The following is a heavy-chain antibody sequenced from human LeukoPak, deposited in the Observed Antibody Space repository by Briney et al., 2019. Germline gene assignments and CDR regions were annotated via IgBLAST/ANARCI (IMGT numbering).Heavy chain of an antibody. CDR2: IRFDGSNN. V-gene: IGHV3-30*02. CDR1: GFTFSSFG. J-gene: IGHJ6*03. CDR3: AKDKSDHGDYYYMDV. D-gene: IGHD4-17*01. Sequence: GGSLRLSCVASGFTFSSFGMHWVRQAPGKGLEWVAFIRFDGSNNYYADSVKGRFTISRDNSKNTLYLQMNSLRPEDTAVYSCAKDKSDHGDYYYMDVWGKGTTVTVSS.